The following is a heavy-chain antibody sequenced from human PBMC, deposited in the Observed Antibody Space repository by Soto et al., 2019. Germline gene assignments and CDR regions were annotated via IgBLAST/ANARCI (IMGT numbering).Heavy chain of an antibody. J-gene: IGHJ3*02. CDR3: ARDLHYDFWSGSYDAFDI. V-gene: IGHV3-20*01. Sequence: GGSLRLSCAASGFTFSSYAMSWVRQAPGKGLEWVSGISWNGGSTGYADSVKGRFTISRDNAKNSLYLQMNSLRAEDTALYHWARDLHYDFWSGSYDAFDIWGQGTMVTVSS. D-gene: IGHD3-3*01. CDR2: ISWNGGST. CDR1: GFTFSSYA.